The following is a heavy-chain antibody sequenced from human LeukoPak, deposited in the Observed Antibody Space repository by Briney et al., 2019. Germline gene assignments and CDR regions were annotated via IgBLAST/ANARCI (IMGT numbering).Heavy chain of an antibody. CDR1: GFTFSSYG. D-gene: IGHD2-21*01. CDR2: IQYDASQI. Sequence: QTGGSLRLSCAASGFTFSSYGMHWVRQAPGKGLEWVTFIQYDASQIYYADSVKGRFTISRDNSKNTVYLQMNSLRTEDTAVYFCAREGSRLVIHAFDIWGQGTMVTVSS. J-gene: IGHJ3*02. V-gene: IGHV3-30*02. CDR3: AREGSRLVIHAFDI.